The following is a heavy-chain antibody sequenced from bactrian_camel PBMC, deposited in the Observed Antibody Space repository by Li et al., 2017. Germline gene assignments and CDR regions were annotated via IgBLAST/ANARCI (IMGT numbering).Heavy chain of an antibody. J-gene: IGHJ4*01. D-gene: IGHD2*01. CDR3: AVDLLCTLPLNGMDAPDYMY. V-gene: IGHV3S55*01. CDR2: LGEAGDT. Sequence: HVQLVESGGGSVQAGGSLRLSCAAPGYTYDTYCMGWFRQAPGKEGEGVASLGEAGDTNYADSVKGRFAISQDNANNTLHLQMNVLTPEDTGTYYCAVDLLCTLPLNGMDAPDYMYWGHGTQVTVS. CDR1: GYTYDTYC.